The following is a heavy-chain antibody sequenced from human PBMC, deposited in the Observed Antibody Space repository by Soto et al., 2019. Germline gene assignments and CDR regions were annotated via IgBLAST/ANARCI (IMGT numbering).Heavy chain of an antibody. Sequence: ASVKVSCKASGYTFTSYGISWVRQAPGQGLEWMGWISAYIGNTNYAQKLQGRVTMTTDTSTSTAYMELRSLRSDDTAVYYCARGKRGYYDSSGYYPLNYYGMDVWGQGTTVTVSS. CDR1: GYTFTSYG. CDR2: ISAYIGNT. D-gene: IGHD3-22*01. V-gene: IGHV1-18*01. J-gene: IGHJ6*02. CDR3: ARGKRGYYDSSGYYPLNYYGMDV.